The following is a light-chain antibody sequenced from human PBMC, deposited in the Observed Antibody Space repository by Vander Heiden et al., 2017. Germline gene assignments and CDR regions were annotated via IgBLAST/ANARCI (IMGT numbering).Light chain of an antibody. CDR2: EFS. J-gene: IGLJ1*01. Sequence: QSALTQPPSASGSPGQSVTISCTGSSSDVGGYKYVSWYQQHPGKAPTLIIYEFSKLPSGAPDRFSCSKAGNTASLTVSGLQAEDEADYYCSSYAGGDNFVFGTGTNVTVL. CDR3: SSYAGGDNFV. CDR1: SSDVGGYKY. V-gene: IGLV2-8*01.